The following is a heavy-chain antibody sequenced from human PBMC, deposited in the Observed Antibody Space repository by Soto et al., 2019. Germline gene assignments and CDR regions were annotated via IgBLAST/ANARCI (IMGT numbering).Heavy chain of an antibody. CDR1: GFTFSSYG. V-gene: IGHV3-30*18. D-gene: IGHD3-3*01. CDR3: AKDFGTYYDFWSGYLTYYYGMDV. CDR2: ISYDGSNK. J-gene: IGHJ6*02. Sequence: QVQLVESGGGVVQPGRSLRLSCAASGFTFSSYGMHWVRQAPGKGLEWVAVISYDGSNKYYADSVKGRFTISRDNSKNTLYLQMNSLRAEDTAVYYCAKDFGTYYDFWSGYLTYYYGMDVWGQGTTVTVSS.